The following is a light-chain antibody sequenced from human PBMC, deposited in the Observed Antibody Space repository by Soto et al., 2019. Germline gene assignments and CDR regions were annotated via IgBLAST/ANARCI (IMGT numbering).Light chain of an antibody. J-gene: IGLJ1*01. CDR3: SSYASSSSYV. CDR1: SSDVGGYNH. V-gene: IGLV2-14*01. CDR2: EVT. Sequence: QSVLTQPASVSGSPGQSITISCTGTSSDVGGYNHVSWYQIHPGKAPKLIIYEVTSRPPGVSYRFSGSKSGNSASPTISGLQAEDEADYYCSSYASSSSYVFGGGTKVTVL.